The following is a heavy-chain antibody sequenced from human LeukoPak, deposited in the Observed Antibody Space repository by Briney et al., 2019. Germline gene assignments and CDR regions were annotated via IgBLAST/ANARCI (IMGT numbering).Heavy chain of an antibody. CDR1: GVSISSSNSY. CDR3: ARGRSSMVRGYYYYMDV. V-gene: IGHV4-39*01. Sequence: SETLSLTCTVSGVSISSSNSYWGWIRQPPGKGLEWIGSIYYSGNTYYNASLKSQVSISIDTSKNQFSLRLTSVTAADTAVYYCARGRSSMVRGYYYYMDVWGKGTTVTISS. D-gene: IGHD3-10*01. J-gene: IGHJ6*03. CDR2: IYYSGNT.